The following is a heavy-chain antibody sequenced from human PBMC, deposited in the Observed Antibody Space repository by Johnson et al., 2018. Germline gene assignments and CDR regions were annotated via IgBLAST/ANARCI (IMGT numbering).Heavy chain of an antibody. Sequence: VQLVESGGGLVQPGRSXRLSCAASGFTFDDYAMHWVRQAPGKGLEWVSGISWNSGSIGYADSVKGRFTISRDNAKNSLYLQMSTLRAEDTALYYCAKDMRESSGWYYQHWGQGTLVTVSS. V-gene: IGHV3-9*01. CDR2: ISWNSGSI. CDR1: GFTFDDYA. CDR3: AKDMRESSGWYYQH. J-gene: IGHJ1*01. D-gene: IGHD6-19*01.